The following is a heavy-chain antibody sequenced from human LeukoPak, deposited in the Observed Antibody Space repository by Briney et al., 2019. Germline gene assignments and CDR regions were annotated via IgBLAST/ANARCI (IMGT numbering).Heavy chain of an antibody. V-gene: IGHV4-59*01. CDR1: GGSISSYY. CDR2: IYYSGST. CDR3: ARGYCSGGTCAPEGNWFDP. Sequence: TSATLSLTCTVSGGSISSYYWSWIRQPPGKGLEWIGYIYYSGSTNYNPSLKSRVTISVDTSKNQFSLKLSSVTAADTAVYYCARGYCSGGTCAPEGNWFDPWGQGTLVTVSS. D-gene: IGHD2-15*01. J-gene: IGHJ5*02.